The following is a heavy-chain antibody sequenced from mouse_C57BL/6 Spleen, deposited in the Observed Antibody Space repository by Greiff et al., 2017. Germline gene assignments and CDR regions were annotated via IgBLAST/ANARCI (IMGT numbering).Heavy chain of an antibody. D-gene: IGHD1-1*01. J-gene: IGHJ2*01. Sequence: VQLVESGPELVKPGASVKISCKASGYAFSSSWMNWVKQRPGKGLEWIGRIYPGDGDTNYNGKFKGKATLTADKSSSTAYMQLSSLTSEDSAVYFCARDESITTVVATFGYWGQGTTLTVS. CDR3: ARDESITTVVATFGY. CDR2: IYPGDGDT. CDR1: GYAFSSSW. V-gene: IGHV1-82*01.